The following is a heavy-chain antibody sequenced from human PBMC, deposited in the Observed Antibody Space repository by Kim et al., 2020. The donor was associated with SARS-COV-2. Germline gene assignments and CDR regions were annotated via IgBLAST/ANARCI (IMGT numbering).Heavy chain of an antibody. CDR2: SGGSDERT. CDR3: AKLKTMLQGVNYFDS. V-gene: IGHV3-23*01. CDR1: GFTFSRRA. J-gene: IGHJ4*02. D-gene: IGHD3-10*01. Sequence: GGSLRLSCAASGFTFSRRAIAWGRQAPGKGLEWVSASGGSDERTYYAESVKKRFIMSRDISKNTIYLPMSSLRAEDMAIYYCAKLKTMLQGVNYFDSWGQGTLAT.